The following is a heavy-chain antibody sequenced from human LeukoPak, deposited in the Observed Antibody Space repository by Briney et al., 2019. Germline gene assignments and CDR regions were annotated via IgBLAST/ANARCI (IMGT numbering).Heavy chain of an antibody. CDR1: GYIFTGYG. J-gene: IGHJ4*02. Sequence: GGSVKVSCKASGYIFTGYGFTWVRQAPGQGLEWMGWISAYSDNANYAQNFQGRVTMTTDTSTSTAYMELRSLRADDTAVYYCARTTAWARTKFDYWGQGTLVTVSS. V-gene: IGHV1-18*01. CDR2: ISAYSDNA. CDR3: ARTTAWARTKFDY. D-gene: IGHD1-14*01.